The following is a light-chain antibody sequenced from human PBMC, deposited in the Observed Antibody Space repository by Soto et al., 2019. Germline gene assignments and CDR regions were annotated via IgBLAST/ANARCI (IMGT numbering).Light chain of an antibody. V-gene: IGLV2-14*01. CDR1: SSDVGAYNY. J-gene: IGLJ1*01. CDR2: DVS. CDR3: SSYTSTSTPHV. Sequence: QYALTQPASGSGSPGQSITISCTGTSSDVGAYNYVSWYQQYPGKAPKLMIYDVSNRPSGVSNRFSGSKSGNTASLTISGLQAEDEADYYCSSYTSTSTPHVFGTGTKLTVL.